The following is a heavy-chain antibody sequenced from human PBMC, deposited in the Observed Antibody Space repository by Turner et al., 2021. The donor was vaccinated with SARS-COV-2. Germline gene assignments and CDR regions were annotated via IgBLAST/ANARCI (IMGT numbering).Heavy chain of an antibody. D-gene: IGHD3-10*01. V-gene: IGHV3-23*01. J-gene: IGHJ4*02. CDR1: GFTFSDYA. CDR3: AKGTTMVRRLTSYFDY. Sequence: EVQLLESGGGLVQRGGSLRLPCAASGFTFSDYAVTWVRQAPEKRLGWVSINRNGGDFTYYADSAKSRFTISRDNSKNTLYLQKNSVGAENTAVYFCAKGTTMVRRLTSYFDYWGRGILVTVSS. CDR2: NRNGGDFT.